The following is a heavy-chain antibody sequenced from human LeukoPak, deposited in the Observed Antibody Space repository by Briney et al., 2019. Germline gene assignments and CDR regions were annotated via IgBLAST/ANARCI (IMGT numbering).Heavy chain of an antibody. J-gene: IGHJ4*02. D-gene: IGHD5/OR15-5a*01. V-gene: IGHV4-59*04. CDR1: GGSISSYY. CDR2: IYHSGRA. CDR3: ARVSAHGICDS. Sequence: PSETLSLTCTVSGGSISSYYWSWIRQPPGKGLEWIGNIYHSGRAFYKSSLKSRVTMSVETSKNQFSLNLTSVTAADTAVYFCARVSAHGICDSWGRGTLVTVSS.